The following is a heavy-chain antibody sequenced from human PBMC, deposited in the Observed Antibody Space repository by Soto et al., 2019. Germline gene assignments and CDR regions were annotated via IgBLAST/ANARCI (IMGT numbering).Heavy chain of an antibody. Sequence: SETLSLTCTVSGGSISFYYWSWIRQPPGKGLEWIGHIYYSVNTNYNPSLNSRVTMSVDTSKNQFSLNLNSVTAADTAVYYCASLASGYSNYNWFDPWGQGTLVTVSS. CDR3: ASLASGYSNYNWFDP. D-gene: IGHD4-4*01. CDR1: GGSISFYY. J-gene: IGHJ5*02. CDR2: IYYSVNT. V-gene: IGHV4-59*08.